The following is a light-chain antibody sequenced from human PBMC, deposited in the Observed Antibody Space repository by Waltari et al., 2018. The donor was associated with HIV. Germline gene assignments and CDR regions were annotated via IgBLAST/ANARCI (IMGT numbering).Light chain of an antibody. V-gene: IGLV1-44*01. Sequence: QSVLTQPPPASGTPGQRVTIYCSGSSSNIGSHTVNRYPQLPGTAPKLLIFSNNQRPSGVPDRFSGSKSGTSASLAISGLQSDVEAAFYCAAWDDSLNGWVFGGGTKLTVL. J-gene: IGLJ3*02. CDR2: SNN. CDR3: AAWDDSLNGWV. CDR1: SSNIGSHT.